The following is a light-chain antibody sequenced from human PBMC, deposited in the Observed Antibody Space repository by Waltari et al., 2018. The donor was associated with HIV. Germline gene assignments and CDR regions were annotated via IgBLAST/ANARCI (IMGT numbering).Light chain of an antibody. V-gene: IGKV4-1*01. Sequence: DIVMTQSQDSLAVSLGERATGNCKSSKSVFDSSNNKNYLTWYQQKPGQPPKLLIYCASTRESGVPARFSGSGSETDFTLTISSLRAEDVAVYFCQQYYTTPFTFGPGTKVDIK. CDR2: CAS. CDR3: QQYYTTPFT. J-gene: IGKJ3*01. CDR1: KSVFDSSNNKNY.